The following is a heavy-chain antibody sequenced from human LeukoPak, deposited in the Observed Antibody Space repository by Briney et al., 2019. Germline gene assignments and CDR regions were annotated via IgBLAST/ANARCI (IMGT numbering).Heavy chain of an antibody. Sequence: PGGSLRLSCAASGFTFSSYWMHWVRQAPGKGLVWVSRMNGDGSSTAYADSVKGRFTISRDNAKNSLNLQMNRLRAEDTAVYYCARDFPHFKSGNWEEKVDYFDYWGQGTLVTVSS. CDR3: ARDFPHFKSGNWEEKVDYFDY. J-gene: IGHJ4*02. D-gene: IGHD1-26*01. CDR2: MNGDGSST. V-gene: IGHV3-74*01. CDR1: GFTFSSYW.